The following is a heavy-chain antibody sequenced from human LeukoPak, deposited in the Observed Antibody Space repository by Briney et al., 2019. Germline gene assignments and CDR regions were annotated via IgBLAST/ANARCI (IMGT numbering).Heavy chain of an antibody. CDR2: ISWNSGSI. Sequence: GGSLRLSCAASGFTFDDYAMHWVRQAPGKGVEWVSGISWNSGSIGYADSVKGRFTISRDNAKNSLYLQMNSLRAEDTALYYCAKDGPFGSNWGQGTLVTVSS. D-gene: IGHD3-16*01. J-gene: IGHJ4*02. CDR1: GFTFDDYA. CDR3: AKDGPFGSN. V-gene: IGHV3-9*01.